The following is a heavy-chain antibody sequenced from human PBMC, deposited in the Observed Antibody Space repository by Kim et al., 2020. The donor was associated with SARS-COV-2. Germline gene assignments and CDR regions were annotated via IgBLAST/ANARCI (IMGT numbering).Heavy chain of an antibody. V-gene: IGHV1-18*01. D-gene: IGHD5-18*01. J-gene: IGHJ4*02. Sequence: YAQKFQGRTTVTTDTSTSTAYMDLRSLRFDDTAVYYCAREGAVGYTADYWGQGTLVTVSS. CDR3: AREGAVGYTADY.